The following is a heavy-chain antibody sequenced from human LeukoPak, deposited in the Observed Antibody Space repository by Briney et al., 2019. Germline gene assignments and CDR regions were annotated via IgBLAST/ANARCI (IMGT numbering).Heavy chain of an antibody. CDR1: GYSFTSYW. CDR2: IYPGDFRI. V-gene: IGHV5-51*01. Sequence: GESLKISCQGFGYSFTSYWIGWVRPMPGKGMEWMGVIYPGDFRIRYNPSFQGQVTISVDKSISTAYLQWVSLRASDSAMYYCACRDLTSTWSFPWGQGTLVTVSS. D-gene: IGHD6-13*01. CDR3: ACRDLTSTWSFP. J-gene: IGHJ5*02.